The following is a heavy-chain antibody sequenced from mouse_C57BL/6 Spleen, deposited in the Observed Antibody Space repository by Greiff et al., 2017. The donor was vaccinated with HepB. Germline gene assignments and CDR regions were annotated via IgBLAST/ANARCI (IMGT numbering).Heavy chain of an antibody. V-gene: IGHV1-52*01. Sequence: QVQLQQPGAELVRPGSSVKLSCKASGYTFTSYWMHWVKQRPRQGLEWIGNIYPSDSETHYNQKFKDKATLTVDKSSSTAYMQLSSLTSEDSAVYYCARGTSTGSNYGYAMDYWGQGTSVTVSS. CDR3: ARGTSTGSNYGYAMDY. J-gene: IGHJ4*01. CDR2: IYPSDSET. CDR1: GYTFTSYW. D-gene: IGHD2-5*01.